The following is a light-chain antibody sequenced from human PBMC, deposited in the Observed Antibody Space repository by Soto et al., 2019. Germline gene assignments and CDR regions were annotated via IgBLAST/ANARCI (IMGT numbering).Light chain of an antibody. J-gene: IGKJ1*01. Sequence: EIVLTQSPGTLSLSPGERATLSCRDSQSVSSSYLAWYQQKPGQAPRLLIYGASSRATGIPDRFSGSGSGTVFTLTISRLEPEDFAVYYCQQYGSSGWTFGQGTKVEIK. CDR2: GAS. V-gene: IGKV3-20*01. CDR3: QQYGSSGWT. CDR1: QSVSSSY.